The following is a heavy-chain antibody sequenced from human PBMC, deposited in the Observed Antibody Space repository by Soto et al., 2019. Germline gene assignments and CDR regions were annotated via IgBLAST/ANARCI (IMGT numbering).Heavy chain of an antibody. D-gene: IGHD5-12*01. CDR2: IYWDDDK. V-gene: IGHV2-5*02. Sequence: SGPTLVNPTQTLTLTCTFSGFSLSTSGVGVGWIRQPPGKALEWLALIYWDDDKRYSPSLKSRLTITKDTSKNQVVLTMTNMDPVDXXXXXXXXXXGVDIVATRGPRSNYGMDVWGQGT. CDR3: XXXXGVDIVATRGPRSNYGMDV. J-gene: IGHJ6*02. CDR1: GFSLSTSGVG.